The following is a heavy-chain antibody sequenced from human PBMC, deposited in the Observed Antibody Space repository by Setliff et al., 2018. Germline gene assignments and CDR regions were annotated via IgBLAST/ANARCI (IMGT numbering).Heavy chain of an antibody. V-gene: IGHV4-34*01. CDR2: INHSGST. Sequence: SETLSLTCAVYGGSFSGYYWSWIRQPPGKGLEWIGEINHSGSTNYNPSLKSRVTISVDTSKNQFSLKLSSVTAADTAVYYCAREWADKWELLGPFDYWGQGTLVTVSS. CDR1: GGSFSGYY. J-gene: IGHJ4*02. D-gene: IGHD1-26*01. CDR3: AREWADKWELLGPFDY.